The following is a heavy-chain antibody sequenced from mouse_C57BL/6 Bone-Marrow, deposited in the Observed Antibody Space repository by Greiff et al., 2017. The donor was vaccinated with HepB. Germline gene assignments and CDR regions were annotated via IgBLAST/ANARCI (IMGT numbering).Heavy chain of an antibody. CDR3: ALITTVRYAMDY. V-gene: IGHV1-81*01. J-gene: IGHJ4*01. CDR1: GYTFTSYG. CDR2: IYPRSGNT. D-gene: IGHD1-1*01. Sequence: QVQLQQSGAELARPGASVKLSCKASGYTFTSYGISWVKQRTGQGLEWIGEIYPRSGNTYYNEKFKGKATLTADKSSSTAYMELRSLTSEDSAVYFCALITTVRYAMDYWGQGTSVTVSS.